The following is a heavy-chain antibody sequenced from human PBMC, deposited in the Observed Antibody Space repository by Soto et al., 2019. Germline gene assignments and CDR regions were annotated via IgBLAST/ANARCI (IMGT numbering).Heavy chain of an antibody. CDR1: GLTFSTQG. CDR3: ARNPSGVDIASTKD. V-gene: IGHV3-33*01. Sequence: QVQLVESGGCVVQPGRSLRLSCVASGLTFSTQGMHWVRQAPGKGLEWVGVIYNDGSTTYYADSVKGRFTISRDNSKNTLYLQMNSLRAEDTAVYYCARNPSGVDIASTKDWGQGTLVTVSS. J-gene: IGHJ4*02. CDR2: IYNDGSTT. D-gene: IGHD5-12*01.